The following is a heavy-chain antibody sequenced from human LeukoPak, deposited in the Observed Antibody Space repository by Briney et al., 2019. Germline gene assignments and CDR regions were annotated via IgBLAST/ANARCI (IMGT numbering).Heavy chain of an antibody. CDR1: GFTFSSYW. V-gene: IGHV3-7*01. Sequence: PGGSLRLSCAASGFTFSSYWMSWVRQAPGKGLEWMANIKQDGSEKYYVDSVKGRFTISRDNAKNSLYLQMNSLRAEDTAVYYCARDNWGLRTYFDYWGQGTLVTVSS. J-gene: IGHJ4*02. CDR3: ARDNWGLRTYFDY. CDR2: IKQDGSEK. D-gene: IGHD7-27*01.